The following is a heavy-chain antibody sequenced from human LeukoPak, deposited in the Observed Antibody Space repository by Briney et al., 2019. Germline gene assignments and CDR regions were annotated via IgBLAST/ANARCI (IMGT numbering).Heavy chain of an antibody. D-gene: IGHD2-2*01. V-gene: IGHV4-34*01. CDR1: GGSFSGYY. CDR2: INHSGSI. Sequence: SETLSLTCAVYGGSFSGYYWSWIRQPPGKGLEWIGEINHSGSINYNPSLKSRVTISVDTSKNQFSLKLSSVTAADTAVYYCARGYCSSTSCPSDIDYWGQGTLVTVSS. J-gene: IGHJ4*02. CDR3: ARGYCSSTSCPSDIDY.